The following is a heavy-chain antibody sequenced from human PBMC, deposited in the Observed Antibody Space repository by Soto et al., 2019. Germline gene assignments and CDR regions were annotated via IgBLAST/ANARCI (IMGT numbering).Heavy chain of an antibody. D-gene: IGHD1-1*01. CDR1: GFTFSSYA. CDR3: ARDEKLARFDY. J-gene: IGHJ4*02. CDR2: ISYDGSNK. Sequence: GGSLRLSCAASGFTFSSYAMHWVRQAPGKGLEWVAVISYDGSNKYYADSVKGRFTISRDNSKNTLYLQMNSLRAEDTAVYYCARDEKLARFDYWGQGTLVTVSS. V-gene: IGHV3-30-3*01.